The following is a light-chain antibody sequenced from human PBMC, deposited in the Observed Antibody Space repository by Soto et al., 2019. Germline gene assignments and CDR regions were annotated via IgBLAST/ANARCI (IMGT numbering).Light chain of an antibody. CDR2: NDR. Sequence: SYELTQPPSVSVAPGQTARITCGGDNIGSKSVHWYQQKPGQAPVLVVYNDRDRPSGIPERFSGPNSGNTATLTISRVEAGDEADYYCQLWVSSSHHFYAFGTGTKVTVL. CDR3: QLWVSSSHHFYA. J-gene: IGLJ1*01. V-gene: IGLV3-21*02. CDR1: NIGSKS.